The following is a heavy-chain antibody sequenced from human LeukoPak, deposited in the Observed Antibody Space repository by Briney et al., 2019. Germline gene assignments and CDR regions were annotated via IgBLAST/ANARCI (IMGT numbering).Heavy chain of an antibody. CDR1: GYTFSDYN. D-gene: IGHD2-15*01. V-gene: IGHV3-11*01. CDR2: ISRSGSTK. Sequence: GGSLRLSCAASGYTFSDYNMRWIRQAPGKGLEWVSSISRSGSTKYYADSVKGRFTISRDNAKNSLFLQMNSLRAEDTAVYYCARVLRYCSGGNCYSGGLGYMDVWGKGTTVTISS. J-gene: IGHJ6*03. CDR3: ARVLRYCSGGNCYSGGLGYMDV.